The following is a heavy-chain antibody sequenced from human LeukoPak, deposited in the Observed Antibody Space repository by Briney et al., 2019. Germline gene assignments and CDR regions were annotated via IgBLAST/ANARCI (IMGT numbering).Heavy chain of an antibody. D-gene: IGHD3-22*01. CDR3: AKDLYDSSGYYWYFDY. J-gene: IGHJ4*02. V-gene: IGHV3-23*01. CDR2: ISGSGGST. Sequence: GGSLRLSCAASGFTFSSYAMSWVRQAPGKGLEWVSAISGSGGSTYYADSVKGRFTVSRDNSKNTLYLQMSSLRAEDTAVYYCAKDLYDSSGYYWYFDYWGQGTLVTVSS. CDR1: GFTFSSYA.